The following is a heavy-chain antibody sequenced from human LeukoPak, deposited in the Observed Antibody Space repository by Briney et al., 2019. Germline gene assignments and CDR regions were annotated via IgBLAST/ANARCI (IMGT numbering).Heavy chain of an antibody. CDR1: GGSISSYY. Sequence: PSETLSLTCTVSGGSISSYYWSWIRQPPGKGLEWIGYIYYSGSTNYNPSLKSRVTISVDTSKNQFSLKLSSVTAADTAVYYCATLWNDLSYYYYYMDVWGKGTTVTVSS. CDR2: IYYSGST. CDR3: ATLWNDLSYYYYYMDV. D-gene: IGHD1-1*01. J-gene: IGHJ6*03. V-gene: IGHV4-59*12.